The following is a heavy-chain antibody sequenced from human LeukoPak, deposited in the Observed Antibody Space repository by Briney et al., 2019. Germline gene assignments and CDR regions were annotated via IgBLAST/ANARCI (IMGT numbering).Heavy chain of an antibody. CDR3: AREDLYSSGWYFDY. D-gene: IGHD6-19*01. Sequence: SETLSLTCAVYGGSXSGYYWSWIRQPXGXGLEWIGEINHSGSTNYNPSLKSRVTISVDTSKNQFSLKLSSVTAADTAVYYCAREDLYSSGWYFDYWGQGTLVTVSS. V-gene: IGHV4-34*01. CDR2: INHSGST. CDR1: GGSXSGYY. J-gene: IGHJ4*02.